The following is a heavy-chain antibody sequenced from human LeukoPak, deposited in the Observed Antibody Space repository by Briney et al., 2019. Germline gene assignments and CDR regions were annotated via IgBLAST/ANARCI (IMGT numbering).Heavy chain of an antibody. V-gene: IGHV3-23*01. CDR1: GFTFNNYA. J-gene: IGHJ4*02. CDR3: ARGGDYEAFDY. Sequence: PGGSLRLSCAASGFTFNNYAMSWVRQAPGKGLEWVSATSGSGGSTYYADSVKGRFTISRDNSKNTLYLQMNSLRAEDTAVYYCARGGDYEAFDYWGQGTLVTVSS. D-gene: IGHD4-17*01. CDR2: TSGSGGST.